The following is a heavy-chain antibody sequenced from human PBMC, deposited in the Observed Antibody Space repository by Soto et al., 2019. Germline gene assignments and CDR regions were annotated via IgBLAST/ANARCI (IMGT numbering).Heavy chain of an antibody. J-gene: IGHJ3*01. V-gene: IGHV3-48*02. CDR1: QFPFDVYS. CDR3: GRDRGSSGMFELDV. Sequence: PGWSLRLSCVASQFPFDVYSMHWVRQAPGRGLEWVSYIRHTTSATFYADAVKGRFTISRNNRKNSLFLQMNSLRDDDTGVYFCGRDRGSSGMFELDVWGPGTLVTVSS. D-gene: IGHD6-19*01. CDR2: IRHTTSAT.